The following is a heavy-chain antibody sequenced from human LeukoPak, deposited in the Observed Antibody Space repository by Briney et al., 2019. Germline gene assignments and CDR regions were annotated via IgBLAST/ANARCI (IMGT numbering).Heavy chain of an antibody. Sequence: GESLRLSCAASGFTFRSYNMNWVRQAPGKGLEWVSYITGGSTTIYYADSVKGRFTISRDNAKNSLYLQMNSLRAEDTAVYYCARDYSTVTTFFDYWGQGTLVTVSS. V-gene: IGHV3-48*01. D-gene: IGHD4-17*01. CDR3: ARDYSTVTTFFDY. CDR1: GFTFRSYN. CDR2: ITGGSTTI. J-gene: IGHJ4*02.